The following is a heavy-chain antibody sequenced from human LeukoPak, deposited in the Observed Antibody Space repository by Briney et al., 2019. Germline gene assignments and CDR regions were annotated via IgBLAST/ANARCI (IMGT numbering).Heavy chain of an antibody. D-gene: IGHD5-18*01. J-gene: IGHJ4*02. CDR1: GFTFSTYA. CDR3: ARGGSSYGSPDDFDY. V-gene: IGHV3-23*01. CDR2: ISGSGGST. Sequence: GGSLRLSCAASGFTFSTYAMSWVRQAPGKGLEWVSTISGSGGSTYYADSVKGRFTISRDSSKNTLYLEMNSLRAEDTAVYYCARGGSSYGSPDDFDYWGQGTLVTVSS.